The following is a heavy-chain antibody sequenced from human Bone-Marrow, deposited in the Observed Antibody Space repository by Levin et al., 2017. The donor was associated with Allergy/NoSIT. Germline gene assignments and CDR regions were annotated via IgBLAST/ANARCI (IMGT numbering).Heavy chain of an antibody. V-gene: IGHV4-59*08. J-gene: IGHJ4*02. CDR1: GDSINNAY. CDR2: IHFTGNT. CDR3: ARHPGASFHY. Sequence: SQTLSLTCKVSGDSINNAYWSWIRQPPGKGLEWIGYIHFTGNTTYSPSLNSRVTMSIDTSKNQFSLRLTSVTAADTAVYYCARHPGASFHYWGQGILVTVSS. D-gene: IGHD1/OR15-1a*01.